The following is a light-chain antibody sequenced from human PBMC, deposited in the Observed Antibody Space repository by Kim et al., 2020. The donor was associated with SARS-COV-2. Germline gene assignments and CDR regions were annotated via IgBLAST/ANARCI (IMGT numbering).Light chain of an antibody. CDR1: GLLSVY. Sequence: LGQTVPLPAPAAGLLSVYASWYQQKPGPAPVLVFYGKNNRPSGIPDRFSGSYSGNTASLTITAAQAEDEADYYCNSRESSANHWMFGGGTQLTVL. J-gene: IGLJ3*02. CDR3: NSRESSANHWM. CDR2: GKN. V-gene: IGLV3-19*01.